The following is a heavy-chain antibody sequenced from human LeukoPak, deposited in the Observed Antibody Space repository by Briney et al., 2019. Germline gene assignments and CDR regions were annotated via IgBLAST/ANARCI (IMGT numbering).Heavy chain of an antibody. CDR1: GGTFSRYA. Sequence: GASVKVSCKASGGTFSRYAISWVRQVPGQGLEWMGGIIPIFGTANYAQKFQGRVTITADESTSTAYMELSSLRSEDTAVYYCARDAAILDSSGYYYLWWGQGTLVTVSS. CDR3: ARDAAILDSSGYYYLW. CDR2: IIPIFGTA. V-gene: IGHV1-69*13. D-gene: IGHD3-22*01. J-gene: IGHJ4*02.